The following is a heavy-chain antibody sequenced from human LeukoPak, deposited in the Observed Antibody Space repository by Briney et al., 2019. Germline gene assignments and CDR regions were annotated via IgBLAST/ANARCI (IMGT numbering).Heavy chain of an antibody. V-gene: IGHV4-31*03. CDR1: GGSISSGGYY. Sequence: SQTLSLTCTVSGGSISSGGYYWSWIRQHPGKGLEWIAYIYYSGSTNYNPSLKSRVTISVDTSKNQFSLKLSSVTAADTAVYYCARRRGYSYGSVEVFDYWGQGTLVTVSS. D-gene: IGHD5-18*01. CDR3: ARRRGYSYGSVEVFDY. CDR2: IYYSGST. J-gene: IGHJ4*02.